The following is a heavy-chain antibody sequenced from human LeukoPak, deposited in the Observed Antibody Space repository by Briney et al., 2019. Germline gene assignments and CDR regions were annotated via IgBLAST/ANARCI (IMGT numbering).Heavy chain of an antibody. D-gene: IGHD2-21*02. V-gene: IGHV3-30*03. CDR1: GFTFSGYG. CDR3: ARDGGGGDCYFDY. CDR2: IPYDGSNE. J-gene: IGHJ4*02. Sequence: GGSLRLSCAASGFTFSGYGLHWVRQAPGKGLEWVAVIPYDGSNEYYADSVKGRFTISRDISKKTLYLQMNSLRAEDTAVYYCARDGGGGDCYFDYWGQGTLVTVS.